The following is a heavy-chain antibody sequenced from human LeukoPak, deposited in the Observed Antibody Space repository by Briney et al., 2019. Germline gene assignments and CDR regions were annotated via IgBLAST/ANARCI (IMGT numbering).Heavy chain of an antibody. CDR1: GFIFSSYG. CDR2: IRYDGSNK. J-gene: IGHJ3*02. CDR3: AKSTFDSFRDAFDI. V-gene: IGHV3-30*02. D-gene: IGHD5-18*01. Sequence: GGSLRLSCAASGFIFSSYGMHWVRQAPGKGLEWVAFIRYDGSNKYYADSVKGRFTISRDNSKNTLYLQMNSLRAEDTAVYYCAKSTFDSFRDAFDIWGQGTMVTVSS.